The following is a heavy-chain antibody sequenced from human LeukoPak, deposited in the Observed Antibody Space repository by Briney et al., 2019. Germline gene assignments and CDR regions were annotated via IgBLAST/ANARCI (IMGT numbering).Heavy chain of an antibody. CDR1: GFTFSSYG. Sequence: GGSLRLSCAASGFTFSSYGMHWVRQAPGKGLEWVAVISYDGSNKYYADSVKGRFTISRDNSKNTLYLQMNSLRAEDTAVYYCAREDDGDYWGQGTLVTVSS. CDR2: ISYDGSNK. CDR3: AREDDGDY. J-gene: IGHJ4*02. V-gene: IGHV3-30*03.